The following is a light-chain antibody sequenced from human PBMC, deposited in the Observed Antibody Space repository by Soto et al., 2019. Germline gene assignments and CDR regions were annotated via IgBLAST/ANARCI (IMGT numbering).Light chain of an antibody. CDR3: QQYKDWPTT. V-gene: IGKV3-15*01. CDR2: SAS. Sequence: IVLTQSPATLSVSPGERATLSCWASQTLDSMVAWYQQKSGQAPRLLIYSASARATGVPARFSGYGSGTDFTLTISSLQSEDLGVYYWQQYKDWPTTCGQGTKVEV. J-gene: IGKJ1*01. CDR1: QTLDSM.